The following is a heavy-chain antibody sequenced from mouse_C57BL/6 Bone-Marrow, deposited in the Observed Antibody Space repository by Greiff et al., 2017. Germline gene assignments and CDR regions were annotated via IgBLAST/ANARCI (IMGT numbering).Heavy chain of an antibody. D-gene: IGHD1-1*01. Sequence: EVQRVESGAELVKPGASVKLSCTASGFNIKDYYMHWVKQRTEQGLEWIGRIDPEDGETKYAPKFQGKATLTADTSSNTAYLQLSSLTSEDTAVXYCARSEGSSYGNYAMDYWGQGTSVTGSS. CDR1: GFNIKDYY. V-gene: IGHV14-2*01. J-gene: IGHJ4*01. CDR3: ARSEGSSYGNYAMDY. CDR2: IDPEDGET.